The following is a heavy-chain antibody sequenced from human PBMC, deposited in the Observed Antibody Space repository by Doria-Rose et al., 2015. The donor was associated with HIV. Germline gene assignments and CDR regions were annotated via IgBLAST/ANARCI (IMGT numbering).Heavy chain of an antibody. CDR3: AKAPIIGPKYYFYMDV. Sequence: VQLVESGGGLVQPGRSLRLSCVGSGFSFESYAMHWVRLAHVKGLEWVAGISWCIRAKGNADSVECRCTIARDNAKKSVYLEMRSLRPEDTAFYYCAKAPIIGPKYYFYMDVWGKGTSVTVSS. D-gene: IGHD3-3*01. CDR2: ISWCIRAK. V-gene: IGHV3-9*01. J-gene: IGHJ6*03. CDR1: GFSFESYA.